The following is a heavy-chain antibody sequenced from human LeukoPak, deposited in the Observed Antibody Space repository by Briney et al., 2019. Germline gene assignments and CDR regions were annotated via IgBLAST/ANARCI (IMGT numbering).Heavy chain of an antibody. CDR3: ASGGLPPNWFDP. Sequence: GGSLRLSCTASGFTFSNACMSWVRQAPGKGLELVGRIKTETDGGTADYAAPVQGRFIISRDDSKNTLYLHMNSLKTEDTGVYYCASGGLPPNWFDPWGQGTLVTVSS. J-gene: IGHJ5*02. CDR1: GFTFSNAC. CDR2: IKTETDGGTA. V-gene: IGHV3-15*01. D-gene: IGHD4-23*01.